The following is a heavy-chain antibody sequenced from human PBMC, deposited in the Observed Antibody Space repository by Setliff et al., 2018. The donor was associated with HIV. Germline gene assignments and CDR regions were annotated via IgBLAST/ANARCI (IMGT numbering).Heavy chain of an antibody. D-gene: IGHD3-9*01. CDR2: ISSSSSYI. CDR1: GFTFSSYS. CDR3: AKSPPDYDILTGWPEYFDY. J-gene: IGHJ4*02. Sequence: PGGSLRLSCAASGFTFSSYSMNWARQAPGKGLEWVSSISSSSSYIYYADSVKGRFTISRDNAKNSLYPQMNSLRAEDTAVYYCAKSPPDYDILTGWPEYFDYWGQGTLVTVSS. V-gene: IGHV3-21*01.